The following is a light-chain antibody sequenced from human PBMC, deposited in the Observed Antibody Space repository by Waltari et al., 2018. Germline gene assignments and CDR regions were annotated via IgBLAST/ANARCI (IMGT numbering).Light chain of an antibody. Sequence: QSALTQPASVSGSPGQSITISCPGTSSDVGGYNYVPWYQQHPGKAPKLMIYDVSNRPSGVSNRFSGSKSGNTASLTISGLQAEDEADYYCSSYTSSSTLVFGTGTKVTVL. CDR2: DVS. J-gene: IGLJ1*01. V-gene: IGLV2-14*03. CDR3: SSYTSSSTLV. CDR1: SSDVGGYNY.